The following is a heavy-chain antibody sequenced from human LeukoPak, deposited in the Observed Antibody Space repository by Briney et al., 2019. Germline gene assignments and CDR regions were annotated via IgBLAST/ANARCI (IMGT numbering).Heavy chain of an antibody. Sequence: GASVKVSCKASGYTFSSYDINWVRQATGQGLEWMGWMNPNSGNTGYAQKFQGRVTITRNTSISTAYMELSSLRSEDTAVYYCARGSRPVYNLLTGKRYFDYWGQGTLLTVSS. CDR1: GYTFSSYD. J-gene: IGHJ4*02. D-gene: IGHD3-9*01. V-gene: IGHV1-8*03. CDR2: MNPNSGNT. CDR3: ARGSRPVYNLLTGKRYFDY.